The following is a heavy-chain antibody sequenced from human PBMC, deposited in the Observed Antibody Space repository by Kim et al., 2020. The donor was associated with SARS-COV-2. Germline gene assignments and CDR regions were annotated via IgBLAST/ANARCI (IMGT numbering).Heavy chain of an antibody. J-gene: IGHJ6*02. D-gene: IGHD3-9*01. CDR2: ISSSSSDT. CDR3: ARDNEKSLLRYHGIDV. CDR1: GFTFSDYY. V-gene: IGHV3-11*06. Sequence: GGSLRLSCVVPGFTFSDYYMSWIRQAPGKGLEWLSYISSSSSDTKYADSVKGRFTVSRDNAKNLLYLQMNSLRGEDTAVYYCARDNEKSLLRYHGIDVWGQGTTVTVSS.